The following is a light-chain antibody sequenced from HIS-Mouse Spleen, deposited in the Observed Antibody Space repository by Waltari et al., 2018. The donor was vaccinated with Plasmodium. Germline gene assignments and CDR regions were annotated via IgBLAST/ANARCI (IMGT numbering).Light chain of an antibody. CDR2: EVS. V-gene: IGLV2-8*01. Sequence: QSALTQPPSASGSPGQSVTISCTGPSSDVGGYNYVSWDQQHPGKAPKLMIYEVSKRPSGVPDRFSGSKSGNTASLTVSGLQAEDEADYYCSSYAGSNNLVFGGGTKLTVL. J-gene: IGLJ2*01. CDR3: SSYAGSNNLV. CDR1: SSDVGGYNY.